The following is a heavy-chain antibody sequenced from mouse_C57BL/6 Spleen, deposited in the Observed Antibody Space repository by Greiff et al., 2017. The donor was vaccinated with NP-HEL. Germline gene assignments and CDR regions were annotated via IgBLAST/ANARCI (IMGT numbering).Heavy chain of an antibody. D-gene: IGHD2-4*01. J-gene: IGHJ3*01. CDR2: IYPGDGDT. Sequence: VQRVESGAELVKPGASVKISCKASGYAFSSYWLNWVKQRPGQGLEWIGQIYPGDGDTNYNGKFKGKATLTADKSSSTAYMQLSSLTSEDSAVYFCARGYDYDGCAYWGQGTLVTVSA. CDR3: ARGYDYDGCAY. CDR1: GYAFSSYW. V-gene: IGHV1-80*01.